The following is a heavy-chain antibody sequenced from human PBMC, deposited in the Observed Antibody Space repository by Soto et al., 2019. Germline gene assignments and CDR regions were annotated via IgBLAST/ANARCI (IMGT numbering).Heavy chain of an antibody. CDR2: IYPGDSDT. D-gene: IGHD6-25*01. J-gene: IGHJ1*01. Sequence: PGESLKISCMGSGYKVSTWHNFTSYWIAWVRQMPGEGLEWMGIIYPGDSDTRYSPSFQGQVTISADKSINSVYLQWSSLKASDTAVYFCARHSGASGWTSEYFLHWGQGTQVTVSS. CDR1: GYKVSTWHNFTSYW. V-gene: IGHV5-51*01. CDR3: ARHSGASGWTSEYFLH.